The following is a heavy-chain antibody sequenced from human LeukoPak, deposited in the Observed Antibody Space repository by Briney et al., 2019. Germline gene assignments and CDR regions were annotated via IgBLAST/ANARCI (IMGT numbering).Heavy chain of an antibody. CDR1: GGSISSSAYH. Sequence: SETLSLTCSVSGGSISSSAYHWSWFRQHPGKGLEWIGYIYYTGRTYYSPSLKSRVTISVDTSKNQFSLRLTSVSAADTAVYYCARGFDSKSTYFDYWGQGTLLTVSS. D-gene: IGHD5-12*01. CDR2: IYYTGRT. V-gene: IGHV4-61*08. J-gene: IGHJ4*02. CDR3: ARGFDSKSTYFDY.